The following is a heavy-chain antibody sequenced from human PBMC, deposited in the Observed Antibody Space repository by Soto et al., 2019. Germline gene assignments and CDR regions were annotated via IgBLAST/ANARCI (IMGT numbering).Heavy chain of an antibody. V-gene: IGHV4-59*01. CDR1: GGSISSYY. CDR3: ARTTVAPLYYFDY. J-gene: IGHJ4*02. Sequence: SETLSLTCTVSGGSISSYYWSWIRQPPGKGLEYIGYIYYSGSTNYNPSLKSRVTISVDTSKNQFSLRLSSVTAADTAVYYCARTTVAPLYYFDYWGQGTLVTVSS. CDR2: IYYSGST. D-gene: IGHD4-17*01.